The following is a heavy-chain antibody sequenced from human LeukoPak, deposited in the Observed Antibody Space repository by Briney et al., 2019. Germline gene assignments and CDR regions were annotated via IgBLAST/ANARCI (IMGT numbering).Heavy chain of an antibody. CDR3: AREVGATFDY. CDR1: GGSISSYY. Sequence: SETLSLTCTVSGGSISSYYWSWIRQPPGKGLEWIGYIYYSGSTNYNPSLKSRVTISVDTSKNQFSLKLSSVTAADTAVYYCAREVGATFDYWGQGTMVTVSS. CDR2: IYYSGST. V-gene: IGHV4-59*01. D-gene: IGHD1-26*01. J-gene: IGHJ4*02.